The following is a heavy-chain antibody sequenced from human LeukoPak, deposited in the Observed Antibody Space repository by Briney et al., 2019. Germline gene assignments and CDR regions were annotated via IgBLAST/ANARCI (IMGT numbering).Heavy chain of an antibody. CDR3: AKVPLGGYSYGWATFDY. V-gene: IGHV3-23*01. J-gene: IGHJ4*02. D-gene: IGHD5-18*01. CDR2: IRGSGGST. CDR1: GFTFSSYA. Sequence: QPGGSLRLSCAAAGFTFSSYAMSWVRQAPGKGLEWVSAIRGSGGSTYYADSVKGRFTISRDNSKNTLYLQMNSLRAEDTAVYYCAKVPLGGYSYGWATFDYWGQGTLVTVSS.